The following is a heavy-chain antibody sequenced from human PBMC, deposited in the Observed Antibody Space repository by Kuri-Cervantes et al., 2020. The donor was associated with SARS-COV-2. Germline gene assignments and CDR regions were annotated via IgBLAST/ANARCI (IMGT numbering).Heavy chain of an antibody. CDR2: ISGSGETI. J-gene: IGHJ6*02. Sequence: GGSLRLSCAASGFTFRSYAMTWVRQAPGKGLELVSVISGSGETIHYADSVQGRFTISRDNSKKMLYLQMKSLRAEDTATYYCALEIMSFFGMDVWGQGTTVTVSS. V-gene: IGHV3-23*01. CDR3: ALEIMSFFGMDV. CDR1: GFTFRSYA. D-gene: IGHD2-8*01.